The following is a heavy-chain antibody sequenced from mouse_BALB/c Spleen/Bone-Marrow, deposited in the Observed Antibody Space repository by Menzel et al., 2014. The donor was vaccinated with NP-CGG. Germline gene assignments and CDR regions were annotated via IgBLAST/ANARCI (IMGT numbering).Heavy chain of an antibody. D-gene: IGHD4-1*01. V-gene: IGHV5-6*01. CDR3: AGRGNWGVRRSFDD. CDR1: GFTFSSYG. CDR2: ISSGGSYT. Sequence: EVQLLESGGDLVKPGGSLKLSCAASGFTFSSYGMSWVRQTPDERLEWVATISSGGSYTYYPDSVKGRFTIFRDNAKNTLSLQMNRLKSEDTAMYYCAGRGNWGVRRSFDDWGAGTTVTVSS. J-gene: IGHJ1*01.